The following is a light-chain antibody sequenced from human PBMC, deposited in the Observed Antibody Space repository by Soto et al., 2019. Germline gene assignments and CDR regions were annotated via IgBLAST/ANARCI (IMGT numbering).Light chain of an antibody. V-gene: IGLV1-51*01. J-gene: IGLJ2*01. Sequence: QSVLTQPPSVSAAPGQAVTISCSGSTSNIGINPVSWYKQLPGTAPKLLIYDNNKRPSGIPDRFSGSKSGTSATLGITGLQTGDEADYYCGTWETTLSAVVFGGGTKLTVL. CDR3: GTWETTLSAVV. CDR2: DNN. CDR1: TSNIGINP.